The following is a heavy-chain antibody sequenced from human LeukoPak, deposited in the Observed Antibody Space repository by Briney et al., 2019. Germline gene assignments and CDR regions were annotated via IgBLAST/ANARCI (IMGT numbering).Heavy chain of an antibody. V-gene: IGHV3-23*01. CDR3: AKLYSGSPPYYFDY. J-gene: IGHJ4*02. Sequence: GGSLRLSCAASGFTFSSYAMSWVRRAPGKGLEWVSAISGSGGSTYYADSVKGRFTISRDNSKNTLYLQMNSLRVEDTAVYYCAKLYSGSPPYYFDYWGQGTLVTVSS. D-gene: IGHD3-10*02. CDR1: GFTFSSYA. CDR2: ISGSGGST.